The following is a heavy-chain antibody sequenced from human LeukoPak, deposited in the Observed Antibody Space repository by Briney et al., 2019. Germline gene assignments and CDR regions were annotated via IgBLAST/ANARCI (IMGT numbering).Heavy chain of an antibody. CDR3: ARDGGYCSGGSCHRGAFDI. CDR2: IIPIFGSA. J-gene: IGHJ3*02. D-gene: IGHD2-15*01. CDR1: GGTFSSYA. V-gene: IGHV1-69*13. Sequence: SVKVSCKASGGTFSSYAFIWVRQAPGQGLEWMGGIIPIFGSANHAQNFQGRVTITADESTSTVFMELSSLRSEDTAVYYCARDGGYCSGGSCHRGAFDIWGQGTMVTVSS.